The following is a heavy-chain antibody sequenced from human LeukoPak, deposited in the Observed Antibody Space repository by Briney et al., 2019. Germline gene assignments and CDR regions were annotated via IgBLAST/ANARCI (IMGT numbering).Heavy chain of an antibody. J-gene: IGHJ4*02. Sequence: GASVKVSCKASGYTFTNYYMYWVRQAPGQGLEWMGLIDPSGGSTTYAQKFQGRITMTRDTSTSTVYMELSSLRSEDTAVYYCARDIGLGDYWGQGTLVTVSS. CDR3: ARDIGLGDY. CDR1: GYTFTNYY. V-gene: IGHV1-46*01. D-gene: IGHD3/OR15-3a*01. CDR2: IDPSGGST.